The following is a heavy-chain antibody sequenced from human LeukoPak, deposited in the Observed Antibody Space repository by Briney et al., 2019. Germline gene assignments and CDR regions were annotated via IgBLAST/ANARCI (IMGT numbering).Heavy chain of an antibody. V-gene: IGHV3-23*01. CDR2: ISGSGGST. CDR1: GFTFSNYG. D-gene: IGHD3-9*01. Sequence: GGSLRLSCAASGFTFSNYGMSWVRQAPGKGLEWVSTISGSGGSTYYADSVKGRFTISRDNSNNTLYLQMNSLRAEDTAVYYCAKKGPLVTSYYFDYWGQGTLVTVSS. J-gene: IGHJ4*02. CDR3: AKKGPLVTSYYFDY.